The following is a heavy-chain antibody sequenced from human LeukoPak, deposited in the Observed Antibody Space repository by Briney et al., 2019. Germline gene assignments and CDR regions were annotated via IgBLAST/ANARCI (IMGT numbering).Heavy chain of an antibody. D-gene: IGHD6-6*01. Sequence: PGGSLCGSCSASGCTFSIYSRSWVRQAPGKGLEWVSAISGSTYYADSVKGRLTISRDTSKNTLYLQMNSLTAEDTAVYYCAKPKYSTSRGFDYWGQGTLVTVSS. CDR1: GCTFSIYS. CDR2: ISGST. V-gene: IGHV3-23*01. J-gene: IGHJ4*02. CDR3: AKPKYSTSRGFDY.